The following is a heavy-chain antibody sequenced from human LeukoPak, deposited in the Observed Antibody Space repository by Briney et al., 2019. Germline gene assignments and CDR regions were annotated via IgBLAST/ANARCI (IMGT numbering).Heavy chain of an antibody. Sequence: SETLSLTCAVYGGSFSGYYWSWIRQPPGKGLEWIGEINHSGSTNYNPSLKSRVTISVDTSKKQFSLKLSSVTAAETAVYYCARSRRDRAMVPPFDYWGEGTLVTVSS. CDR1: GGSFSGYY. CDR2: INHSGST. CDR3: ARSRRDRAMVPPFDY. J-gene: IGHJ4*02. V-gene: IGHV4-34*01. D-gene: IGHD5-18*01.